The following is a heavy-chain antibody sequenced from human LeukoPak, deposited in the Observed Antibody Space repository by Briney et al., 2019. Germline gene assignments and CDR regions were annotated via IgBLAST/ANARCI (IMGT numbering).Heavy chain of an antibody. V-gene: IGHV3-30-3*01. D-gene: IGHD6-13*01. CDR3: AKDRRPIAAAGTDY. J-gene: IGHJ4*02. Sequence: PGGSLRLSCAASGFTFSSYAMHWVRQAPGKGLEWVAVISYDGSNKYYADSVKGRFTISRDNSKNTLYLQMNSLRAEDTAVYYCAKDRRPIAAAGTDYWGQGTLVTVSS. CDR1: GFTFSSYA. CDR2: ISYDGSNK.